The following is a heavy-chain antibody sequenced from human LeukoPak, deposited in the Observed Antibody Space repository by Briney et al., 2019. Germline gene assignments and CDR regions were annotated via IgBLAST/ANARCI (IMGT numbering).Heavy chain of an antibody. CDR3: AKDPSNGSGSYWFDY. D-gene: IGHD3-10*01. J-gene: IGHJ4*02. CDR2: ISYDGSNK. CDR1: GFTFSSYG. Sequence: GGSLRLSCAASGFTFSSYGMHWVRQAPGKGLEWVAVISYDGSNKYYADSVKGRFTISRDKSKNTLFLQMNSLRAEDTAVHYCAKDPSNGSGSYWFDYWGQGTLVTVSS. V-gene: IGHV3-30*18.